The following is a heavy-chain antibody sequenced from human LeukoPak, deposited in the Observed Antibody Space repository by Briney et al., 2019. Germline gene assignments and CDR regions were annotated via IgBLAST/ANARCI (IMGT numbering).Heavy chain of an antibody. V-gene: IGHV4-34*01. CDR1: GGSFSGYL. CDR3: ARGRRYFDWAPFDY. Sequence: SETLSLTCAVPGGSFSGYLWSWLRQPPGKGLEWVGEINYNGEITNYNPSLKSRVTISVDTSKNQFSLELSSVTAADTAVYYCARGRRYFDWAPFDYWGQGTLVTVSS. J-gene: IGHJ4*02. D-gene: IGHD3-9*01. CDR2: INYNGEIT.